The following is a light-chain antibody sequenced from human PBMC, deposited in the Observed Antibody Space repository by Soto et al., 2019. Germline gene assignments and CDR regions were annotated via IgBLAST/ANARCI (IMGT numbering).Light chain of an antibody. Sequence: QSVLTQPASVSGSPGQSITISCTGTSSDVGGYNYVSWYQLHPGKAPKLMIYDVSNRPSGVSNRFSGSKSGNTASLTISGLQAEDEADYYCSSYTSDSTLVFGGGTKLTVL. CDR1: SSDVGGYNY. J-gene: IGLJ2*01. CDR2: DVS. CDR3: SSYTSDSTLV. V-gene: IGLV2-14*03.